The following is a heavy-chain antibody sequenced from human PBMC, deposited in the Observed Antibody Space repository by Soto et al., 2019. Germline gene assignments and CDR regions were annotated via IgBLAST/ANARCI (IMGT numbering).Heavy chain of an antibody. J-gene: IGHJ5*02. CDR2: MNPNSGNT. CDR1: GYTFTSYD. CDR3: ARFDYVDYWFGP. Sequence: QVQLVQSGAEVKKPGASVKVSCKASGYTFTSYDINWVRQATGQGLEWMGWMNPNSGNTGYAQKSQGRVSLTRKSTISTAYMELSSLRSEDTAVYYCARFDYVDYWFGPWGEGTLVTASS. V-gene: IGHV1-8*01. D-gene: IGHD4-17*01.